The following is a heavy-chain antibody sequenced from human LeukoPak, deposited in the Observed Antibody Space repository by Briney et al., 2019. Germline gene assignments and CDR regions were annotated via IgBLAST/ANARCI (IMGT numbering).Heavy chain of an antibody. CDR3: ARGQIFGVVIIHDAFDI. D-gene: IGHD3-3*01. V-gene: IGHV3-9*03. Sequence: GGSLRLSCAASGFTFDDYAMHWVRQAPGKGLEWGSGISWNSGSIGYADSVRGRFTISRDNAKNSLYLQMNSLRAEDMALYYCARGQIFGVVIIHDAFDIWGQGTMVTVSS. CDR2: ISWNSGSI. J-gene: IGHJ3*02. CDR1: GFTFDDYA.